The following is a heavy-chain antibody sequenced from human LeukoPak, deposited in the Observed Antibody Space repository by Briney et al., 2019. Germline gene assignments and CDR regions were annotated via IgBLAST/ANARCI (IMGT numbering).Heavy chain of an antibody. V-gene: IGHV3-11*04. CDR1: GFTFSDYY. Sequence: GGSLRLSCAASGFTFSDYYMSWIRQAPGKGLEWVSYISSSGSTIYYADSVKGRFTISRDNAKNSLYLQMNSLRAEDTAVYYCARDSDYYGSGTPNTDGMDVWGQGTTVTVSS. CDR3: ARDSDYYGSGTPNTDGMDV. D-gene: IGHD3-10*01. J-gene: IGHJ6*02. CDR2: ISSSGSTI.